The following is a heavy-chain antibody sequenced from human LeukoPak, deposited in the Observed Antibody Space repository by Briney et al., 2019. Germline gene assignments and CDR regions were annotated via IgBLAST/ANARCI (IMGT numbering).Heavy chain of an antibody. CDR1: GGSISSGSYY. Sequence: SETLSLTCTVSGGSISSGSYYWSWLRQPPGKGLEWIGYIYNGGTTYYNPYLKSRVTISVDTSKNQFSLRLSSVTAADTAVYYCARAEVTTNWFDPWGQGTLVTVSS. CDR3: ARAEVTTNWFDP. CDR2: IYNGGTT. J-gene: IGHJ5*02. D-gene: IGHD4-17*01. V-gene: IGHV4-30-4*08.